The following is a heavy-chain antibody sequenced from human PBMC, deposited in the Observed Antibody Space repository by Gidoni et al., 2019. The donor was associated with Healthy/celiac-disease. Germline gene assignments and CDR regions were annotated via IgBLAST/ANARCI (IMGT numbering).Heavy chain of an antibody. CDR3: ARDLPYYYYGMDV. Sequence: QVQLVESGGGVVQPGRSLRLSGAASGVTFSSYGMHWVRQAPGKGLEWVAVIWYDGSNKYSADSVKGRFTISRDNSKNTLYLQMNSLRAEDTAVYYCARDLPYYYYGMDVWGQGTTVTVSS. V-gene: IGHV3-33*01. J-gene: IGHJ6*02. CDR2: IWYDGSNK. CDR1: GVTFSSYG.